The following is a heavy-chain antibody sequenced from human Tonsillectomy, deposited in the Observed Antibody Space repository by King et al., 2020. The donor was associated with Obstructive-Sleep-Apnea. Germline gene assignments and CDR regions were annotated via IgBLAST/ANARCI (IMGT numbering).Heavy chain of an antibody. CDR1: GFTFISYG. J-gene: IGHJ3*02. D-gene: IGHD3-10*01. CDR3: AKLPQGVIYDAFDI. CDR2: IWYDGSNK. Sequence: QVQLVESGGGVVQPGRSLRLSCAASGFTFISYGMHWVRQAPGKGLEWVAVIWYDGSNKYYADSVKGRFTISRDNSKNTLYLQMNSLRAEDTAVYYCAKLPQGVIYDAFDIWGQGTMVTVSS. V-gene: IGHV3-33*06.